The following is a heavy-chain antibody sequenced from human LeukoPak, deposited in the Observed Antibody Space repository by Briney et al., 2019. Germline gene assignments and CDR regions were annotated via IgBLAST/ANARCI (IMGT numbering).Heavy chain of an antibody. CDR1: GYTFTSYG. Sequence: ASVKVSCKASGYTFTSYGISWVRQAPGQGLEWMGWISAYNGNTNYAQKLQGRVTMTRDTSTSTVYMDLSSLRSEDTAVYYCAGGYCSSTSCYQNYWGQGTLVTVSS. D-gene: IGHD2-2*01. CDR2: ISAYNGNT. J-gene: IGHJ4*02. V-gene: IGHV1-18*01. CDR3: AGGYCSSTSCYQNY.